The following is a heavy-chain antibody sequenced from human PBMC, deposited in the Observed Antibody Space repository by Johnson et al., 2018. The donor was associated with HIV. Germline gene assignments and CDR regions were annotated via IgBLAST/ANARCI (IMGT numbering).Heavy chain of an antibody. CDR2: IWYDGSNK. CDR1: GFTFSNYA. J-gene: IGHJ3*02. Sequence: QVQLVESGGGVVQPGRSLRLSCAASGFTFSNYAMHWVRQVPGKGLEWVAIIWYDGSNKYYADSVKGRFTISRDNSKNTLYLQMNSLRAEDTAVYYCARDGGIQLWSAFDSWGQGTMVTVSS. V-gene: IGHV3-33*08. D-gene: IGHD5-18*01. CDR3: ARDGGIQLWSAFDS.